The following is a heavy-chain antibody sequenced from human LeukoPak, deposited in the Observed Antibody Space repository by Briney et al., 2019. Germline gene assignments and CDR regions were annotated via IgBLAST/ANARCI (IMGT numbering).Heavy chain of an antibody. CDR2: ISYDGSNK. Sequence: GGSLRLSCAASGFTFSSYGMHWVRQAPGKGLEWVAVISYDGSNKYYADSVKGRFTISRDNSKNTLYLQMNSLKTEDTAVYYCTTGIVVVVAATTDYWGQGTLVTVPS. D-gene: IGHD2-15*01. J-gene: IGHJ4*02. CDR1: GFTFSSYG. CDR3: TTGIVVVVAATTDY. V-gene: IGHV3-30*03.